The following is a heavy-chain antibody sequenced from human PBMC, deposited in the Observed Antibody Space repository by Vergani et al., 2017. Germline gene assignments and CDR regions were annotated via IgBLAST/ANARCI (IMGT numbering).Heavy chain of an antibody. CDR2: ISSSSSYI. CDR1: GFTFSSYA. D-gene: IGHD5-12*01. V-gene: IGHV3-21*01. J-gene: IGHJ4*02. Sequence: EVQLLESGGGLVQPGGSLRLSCAASGFTFSSYAMSWVRQAPGKGLEWVSSISSSSSYIYYADSVKGRFTISRDNAKNSLYLQMNSLRAEDTAVYYCARKPVDNEGYWGQGTLVTVSS. CDR3: ARKPVDNEGY.